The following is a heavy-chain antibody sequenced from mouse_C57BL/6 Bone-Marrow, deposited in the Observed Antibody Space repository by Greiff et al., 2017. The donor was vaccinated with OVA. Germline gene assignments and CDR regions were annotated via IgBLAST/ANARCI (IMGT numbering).Heavy chain of an antibody. CDR2: IYPGDGDT. V-gene: IGHV1-82*01. Sequence: VQLQQSGPELVKPGASVKISCKASGYAFSSSWMNWVQQRPGKGLEWIGRIYPGDGDTNYNGKFKGKATLTADKSSSTAYIQLSSLTSEDAAVYFCARNWDVFDCWGQGTTLTVSS. CDR1: GYAFSSSW. D-gene: IGHD4-1*01. J-gene: IGHJ2*01. CDR3: ARNWDVFDC.